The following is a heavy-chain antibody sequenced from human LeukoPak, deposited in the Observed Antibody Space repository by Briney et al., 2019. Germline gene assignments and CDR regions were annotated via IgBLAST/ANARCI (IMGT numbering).Heavy chain of an antibody. Sequence: PGGSLRLSCAASGFTFSSYAMSWVRQAPGKGLKWVSAISGSGGSTYYADSVKGRFTISRDNSKNTLYLQMNSLRAEDTAVYYCAKDREGYCSGGSCRYFDYRGQGTLVTVSS. CDR3: AKDREGYCSGGSCRYFDY. J-gene: IGHJ4*02. D-gene: IGHD2-15*01. CDR2: ISGSGGST. CDR1: GFTFSSYA. V-gene: IGHV3-23*01.